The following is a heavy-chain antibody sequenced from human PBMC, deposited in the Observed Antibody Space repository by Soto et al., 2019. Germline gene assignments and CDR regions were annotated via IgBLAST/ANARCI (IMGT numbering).Heavy chain of an antibody. V-gene: IGHV4-39*01. D-gene: IGHD4-17*01. Sequence: SETLSLTCTVSGGSISSSSYYWGWIRQPPGKGLEWIGSIYYSGSTYYKPSLKSRVTISVDTSKNQFSLKLSSVTAADTAVYYCARQGGTTVTTLDDWFDPWGQGTLVTVSS. CDR2: IYYSGST. CDR1: GGSISSSSYY. J-gene: IGHJ5*02. CDR3: ARQGGTTVTTLDDWFDP.